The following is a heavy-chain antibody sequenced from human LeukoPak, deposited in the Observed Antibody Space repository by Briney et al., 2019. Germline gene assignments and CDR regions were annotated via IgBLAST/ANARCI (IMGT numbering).Heavy chain of an antibody. CDR1: GCTFSDYY. J-gene: IGHJ4*02. D-gene: IGHD3-22*01. CDR2: ISSSSSYT. Sequence: PGGSLRLSCAASGCTFSDYYMSWIRQAPGKGLEWVSYISSSSSYTNYADSVKGRFTISRDNAKNSLYLQMNSLRAEDTAVYYCARSVYYDSRGSDYWGQGTLVTVSS. CDR3: ARSVYYDSRGSDY. V-gene: IGHV3-11*03.